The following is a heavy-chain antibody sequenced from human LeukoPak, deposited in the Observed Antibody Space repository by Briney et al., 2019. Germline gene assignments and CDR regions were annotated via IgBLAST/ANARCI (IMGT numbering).Heavy chain of an antibody. Sequence: PGGSLRLSCAASGFTFSSYSMNWVRQAPGKGLEWVSSISSSSSYIYYADSVKGRFTISRDNAKNSLYLQMNSLRAEDTAVYYCARDMSGVAGTRWFDPWGQGTLVTVPS. V-gene: IGHV3-21*01. J-gene: IGHJ5*02. CDR2: ISSSSSYI. CDR1: GFTFSSYS. CDR3: ARDMSGVAGTRWFDP. D-gene: IGHD6-19*01.